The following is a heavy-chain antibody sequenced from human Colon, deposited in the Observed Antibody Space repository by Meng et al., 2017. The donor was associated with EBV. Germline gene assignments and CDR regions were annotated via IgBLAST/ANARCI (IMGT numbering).Heavy chain of an antibody. V-gene: IGHV4-30-4*01. CDR1: GDFISSGNYH. Sequence: VPLPESGPGLVKPSQTLSLPCVVSGDFISSGNYHWSWIRQAPGKGLEWIGHSESTSYNPSLRSRVVISVDTAKNQFSLRLDSVTAADTAVYYCTTYAVGAGGRGYWGPGTLVTVSS. D-gene: IGHD2-15*01. J-gene: IGHJ4*02. CDR2: HSEST. CDR3: TTYAVGAGGRGY.